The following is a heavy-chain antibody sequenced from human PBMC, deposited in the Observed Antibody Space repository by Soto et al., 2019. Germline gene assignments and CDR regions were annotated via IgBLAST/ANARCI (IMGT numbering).Heavy chain of an antibody. D-gene: IGHD2-2*01. Sequence: LRLSCAASVFTFSSYEMNWVRQAPGKGLEWVSYISSSGSTIYYADSVKGRFTISRDNAKNSLYLQMNSLRAEDTAVYYCARGVVPAAIYYYYGMDVWGQGTTVTVSS. CDR3: ARGVVPAAIYYYYGMDV. CDR2: ISSSGSTI. CDR1: VFTFSSYE. J-gene: IGHJ6*02. V-gene: IGHV3-48*03.